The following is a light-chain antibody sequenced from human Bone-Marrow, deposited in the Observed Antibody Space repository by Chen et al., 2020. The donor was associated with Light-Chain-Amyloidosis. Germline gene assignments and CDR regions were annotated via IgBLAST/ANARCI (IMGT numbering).Light chain of an antibody. CDR1: SSDVGDYNY. V-gene: IGLV2-14*01. Sequence: QSALPQPASVSGSPGQSLTLSCPGTSSDVGDYNYVSWYQQHPGNAPKLMIYDVSNRPSGVSNRFSCSKSGNTASLTISGLQAEDEADYYCSSYTSSSTWVFGGGTKLTVL. CDR3: SSYTSSSTWV. CDR2: DVS. J-gene: IGLJ3*02.